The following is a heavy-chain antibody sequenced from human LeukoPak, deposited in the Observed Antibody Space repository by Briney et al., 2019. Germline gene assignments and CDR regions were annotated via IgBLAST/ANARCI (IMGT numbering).Heavy chain of an antibody. V-gene: IGHV4-34*01. CDR1: GGSFSGYY. CDR3: ARVRRGCSSTSCFTGSYYYYMDV. CDR2: INHSGST. D-gene: IGHD2-2*02. Sequence: SETLSLTCAVYGGSFSGYYWSWIRQPPGKGLEWIGEINHSGSTNYNPSLKSRVTISVDTPKNQFSLKLSSVTAADTAVYYCARVRRGCSSTSCFTGSYYYYMDVWGKGTTVTVSS. J-gene: IGHJ6*03.